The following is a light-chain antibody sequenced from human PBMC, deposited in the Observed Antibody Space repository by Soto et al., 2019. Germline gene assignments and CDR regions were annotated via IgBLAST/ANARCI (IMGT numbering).Light chain of an antibody. CDR2: DAA. J-gene: IGKJ3*01. CDR3: QQPSCATLT. V-gene: IGKV1-39*01. CDR1: QNINTY. Sequence: DIQMTQSPYSLSAAVGDRVTIACRASQNINTYLNWYQQKPGKAPKLLFFDAARLQNGVPSRFSGGGSRTDFTLTITSLQPEDFGTYDCQQPSCATLTFGPGTKVDIK.